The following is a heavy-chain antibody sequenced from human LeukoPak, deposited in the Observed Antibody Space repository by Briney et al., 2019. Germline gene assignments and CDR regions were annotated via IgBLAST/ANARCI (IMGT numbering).Heavy chain of an antibody. V-gene: IGHV4-34*01. CDR2: INHSGST. J-gene: IGHJ6*02. CDR3: ARGRSIAVAGYYYYGMDV. D-gene: IGHD6-19*01. Sequence: KPSETLSLTCAVYGGSFSGYYWSWIRQPPGKGLEWIGEINHSGSTNYNPSLKSRVTISVDTSKNQFSLKLSSVTAADTAVYYCARGRSIAVAGYYYYGMDVWGQGTTVTVSS. CDR1: GGSFSGYY.